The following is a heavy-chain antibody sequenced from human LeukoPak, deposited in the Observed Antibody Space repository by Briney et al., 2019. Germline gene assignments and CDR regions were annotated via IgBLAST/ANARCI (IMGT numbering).Heavy chain of an antibody. V-gene: IGHV3-23*01. Sequence: GGSLRLSCAASGVTFSSYAMSLVRQAPGKGLEWVSAISGSGGSTYYADSVKGRFTISRDNSKNTLYLQMNSLRAEDTAVYYCAKVLGYCSGGSCHGFDYWGQGTLVTVSS. CDR2: ISGSGGST. CDR3: AKVLGYCSGGSCHGFDY. J-gene: IGHJ4*02. D-gene: IGHD2-15*01. CDR1: GVTFSSYA.